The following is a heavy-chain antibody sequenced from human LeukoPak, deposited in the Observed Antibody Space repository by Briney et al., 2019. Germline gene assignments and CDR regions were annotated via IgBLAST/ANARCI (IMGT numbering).Heavy chain of an antibody. D-gene: IGHD2/OR15-2a*01. CDR2: INHSGST. J-gene: IGHJ4*02. CDR3: ARGLTSMPPGGY. V-gene: IGHV4-34*01. CDR1: GGSFSGYY. Sequence: SETLSLTCAVYGGSFSGYYWSWIRQPPGKGLEWIGEINHSGSTNYNPSLKSRVTILVDTSKNQFSLKLSSVTAVDTAVYYCARGLTSMPPGGYWGQGTLVTVSS.